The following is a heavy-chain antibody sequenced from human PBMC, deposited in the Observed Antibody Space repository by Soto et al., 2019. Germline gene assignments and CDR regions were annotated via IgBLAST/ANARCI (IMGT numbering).Heavy chain of an antibody. V-gene: IGHV3-66*01. CDR3: ARDPWAADY. CDR2: IYSGGST. Sequence: GGSLRLSCAASGYTVSTKYMSWVRQAPGKGLEWVSVIYSGGSTFYADSVRGRFTISRDNSKNTVNLQMNSLRAEDTAVYYCARDPWAADYWGQGTLVTVSS. J-gene: IGHJ4*02. D-gene: IGHD3-16*01. CDR1: GYTVSTKY.